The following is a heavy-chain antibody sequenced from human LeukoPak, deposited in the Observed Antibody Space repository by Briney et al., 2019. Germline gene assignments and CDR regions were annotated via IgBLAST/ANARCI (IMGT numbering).Heavy chain of an antibody. CDR2: ISGSGDTT. D-gene: IGHD2-15*01. CDR1: GFTFRNYG. J-gene: IGHJ5*02. V-gene: IGHV3-23*01. Sequence: PGGSLRLSCAASGFTFRNYGMSWVRQAPGKGLEWVSAISGSGDTTYYADSVKGRFTISRDNPRNTLYLRMNSLRAEDTAVYFCARGPPTTRGILGWFGPWGQGTLVTISS. CDR3: ARGPPTTRGILGWFGP.